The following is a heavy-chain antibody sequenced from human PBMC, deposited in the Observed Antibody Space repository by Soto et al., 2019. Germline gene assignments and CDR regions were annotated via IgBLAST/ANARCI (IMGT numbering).Heavy chain of an antibody. D-gene: IGHD1-26*01. Sequence: ASVKVSCKASGYTFTSYGISWVRQAPGQALEWMGWITPFSGDVHYAQKFQERVTITRDRSINTAYMQMSSLRSEDTAMYFCASGGAGSGPFTWELPDHWGQGTLVTVSS. CDR2: ITPFSGDV. CDR1: GYTFTSYG. J-gene: IGHJ4*02. CDR3: ASGGAGSGPFTWELPDH. V-gene: IGHV1-45*02.